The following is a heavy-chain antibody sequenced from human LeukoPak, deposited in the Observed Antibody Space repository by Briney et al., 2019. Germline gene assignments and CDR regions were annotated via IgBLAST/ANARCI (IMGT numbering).Heavy chain of an antibody. Sequence: GASVKVSCKASGYTFISYGISWVRQAPGQGLEWMGWINAYNGNTNYAQKFQGRVTMTTDTSTSTAYMELRSVRSDDTAVYYCARKGVTWYYGMDVWGKGTTVTVSS. CDR3: ARKGVTWYYGMDV. D-gene: IGHD2-21*02. CDR1: GYTFISYG. V-gene: IGHV1-18*01. CDR2: INAYNGNT. J-gene: IGHJ6*04.